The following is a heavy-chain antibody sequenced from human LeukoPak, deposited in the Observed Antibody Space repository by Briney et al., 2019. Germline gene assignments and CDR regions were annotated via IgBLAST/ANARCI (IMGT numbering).Heavy chain of an antibody. CDR2: INPDSGLT. V-gene: IGHV1-2*02. Sequence: ASVKVSCKASGYKFTDDYMHWVRQAPGQGLEFMGWINPDSGLTNYVQKFKGRVTMTRDTSISTAYLEVRSLTSDDTAVYYCAPTAEAYTSWWKVWGQGTLVTVSS. CDR3: APTAEAYTSWWKV. CDR1: GYKFTDDY. J-gene: IGHJ4*02. D-gene: IGHD3-16*01.